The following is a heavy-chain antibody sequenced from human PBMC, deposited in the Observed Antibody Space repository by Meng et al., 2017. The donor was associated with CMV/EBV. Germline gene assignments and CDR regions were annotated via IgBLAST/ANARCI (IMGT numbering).Heavy chain of an antibody. Sequence: SVKVSCKASGGTFSSYAISWVRQAAGQGLEGMGGIIPIFGTANYAQKFQGRVTITSDESTSTAYMELSSLRSEDTAVYYCAREVGDGGIDYWGQGTLVTVSS. V-gene: IGHV1-69*13. D-gene: IGHD5-24*01. J-gene: IGHJ4*02. CDR3: AREVGDGGIDY. CDR2: IIPIFGTA. CDR1: GGTFSSYA.